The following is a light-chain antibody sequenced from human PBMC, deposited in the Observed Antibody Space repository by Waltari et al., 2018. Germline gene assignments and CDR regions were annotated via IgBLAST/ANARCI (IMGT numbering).Light chain of an antibody. Sequence: DIQMTQSPSTLSASVGYRVTITCRASQSISSWLAWYQQKPGKAPKLLLYKASSLESGVPSRFSGSGSGTEFTLTISSLQPDDFATYYCQQHNSYSPQYTFGQGTKLEIK. CDR3: QQHNSYSPQYT. CDR2: KAS. J-gene: IGKJ2*01. V-gene: IGKV1-5*03. CDR1: QSISSW.